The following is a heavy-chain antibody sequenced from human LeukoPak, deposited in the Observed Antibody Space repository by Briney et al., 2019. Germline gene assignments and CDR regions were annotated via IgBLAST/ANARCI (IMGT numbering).Heavy chain of an antibody. CDR1: GYTFTGYY. J-gene: IGHJ4*02. Sequence: ASVKVSCKASGYTFTGYYMHWVRQAPGQGLEWMGWINPNSGGTNYAQKFQGRVTMTRDTSISTAYMELSRLRSDDTAVYYCARAFTVLLWFGEFGGXDYXGQGTXVTVSS. CDR3: ARAFTVLLWFGEFGGXDY. V-gene: IGHV1-2*02. CDR2: INPNSGGT. D-gene: IGHD3-10*01.